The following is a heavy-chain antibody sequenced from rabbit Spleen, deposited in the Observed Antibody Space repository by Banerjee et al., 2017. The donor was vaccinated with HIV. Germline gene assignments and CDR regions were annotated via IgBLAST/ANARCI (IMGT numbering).Heavy chain of an antibody. J-gene: IGHJ4*01. D-gene: IGHD8-1*01. Sequence: QSLEESGGDPVKPGASLTLTCTASGFSFSSTYDVCWVRQAPGKGLEWIACIYGGVSGSTYYASWAKGRFTISKTSSTTVTLQMTSLTAADTATYFCARDYADGSYYYYFGLWGPGTLVTVS. CDR1: GFSFSSTYD. V-gene: IGHV1S40*01. CDR3: ARDYADGSYYYYFGL. CDR2: IYGGVSGST.